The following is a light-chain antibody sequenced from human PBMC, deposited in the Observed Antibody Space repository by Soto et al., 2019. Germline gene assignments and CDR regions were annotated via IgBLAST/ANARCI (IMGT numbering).Light chain of an antibody. Sequence: SPGERATRSWRASQSVNSYLAWYQHKPGQAPRLLIHDASNRATGIPARFSGSGSGTDFTLTISSLEPEDFAVYYCQQRTNWPSSTFGQGTRLEIK. CDR2: DAS. V-gene: IGKV3-11*01. J-gene: IGKJ5*01. CDR1: QSVNSY. CDR3: QQRTNWPSST.